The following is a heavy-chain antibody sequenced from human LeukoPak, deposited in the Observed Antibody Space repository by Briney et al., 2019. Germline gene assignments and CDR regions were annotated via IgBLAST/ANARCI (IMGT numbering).Heavy chain of an antibody. V-gene: IGHV3-30-3*01. Sequence: PGGSLRLSCAASGFTFSSYAMHWVRQAPGKGLEWVAVISYDGSNKYYADSVKGRFTISRDNSKNTLYLQMNSLRAEDTAVYYCAKDSVAAADPFDYWGQGTLVTVSS. D-gene: IGHD6-13*01. CDR2: ISYDGSNK. J-gene: IGHJ4*02. CDR1: GFTFSSYA. CDR3: AKDSVAAADPFDY.